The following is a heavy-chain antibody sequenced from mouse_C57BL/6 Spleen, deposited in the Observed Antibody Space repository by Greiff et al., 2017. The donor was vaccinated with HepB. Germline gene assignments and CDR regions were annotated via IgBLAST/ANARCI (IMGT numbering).Heavy chain of an antibody. CDR3: ARGDTTVVDWFAY. Sequence: EVQVVESGGGLVQPGGSLKLSCAASGFTFSDYGMAWVRQAPRKGPEWVAFISNLAYSIYYADTVTGRFTISRENAKNTLYLEMSSLRSEDTAMYYCARGDTTVVDWFAYWGQGTLVTVSA. J-gene: IGHJ3*01. CDR2: ISNLAYSI. D-gene: IGHD1-1*01. V-gene: IGHV5-15*01. CDR1: GFTFSDYG.